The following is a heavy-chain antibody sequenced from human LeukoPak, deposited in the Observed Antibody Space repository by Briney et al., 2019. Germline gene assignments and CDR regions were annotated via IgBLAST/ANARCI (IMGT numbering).Heavy chain of an antibody. CDR1: GYSISGGYY. Sequence: SETLSLTCAVSGYSISGGYYWGWIRQPPGKGLEWIGSIYHSGSTYYNPSLKSRVTISVDTSKNQFSLKLSSVTAADTAVYYCAGGPVAVTHRFDYWGQGTLVTVSS. CDR2: IYHSGST. J-gene: IGHJ4*02. CDR3: AGGPVAVTHRFDY. V-gene: IGHV4-38-2*01. D-gene: IGHD4-17*01.